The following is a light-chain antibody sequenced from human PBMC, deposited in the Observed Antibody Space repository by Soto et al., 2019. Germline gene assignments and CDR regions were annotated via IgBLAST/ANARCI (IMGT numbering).Light chain of an antibody. CDR2: GAS. CDR1: QSVSSSY. V-gene: IGKV3-20*01. J-gene: IGKJ1*01. Sequence: EIVLTQSPGTLSLSPGEKANLYSRPSQSVSSSYLAWYQQKPGQAPRRLIFGASIRATGIPDRFSGSGSGTDFTLTISGLEPEDFAVYYCQQYGSSPSTCGQGTKGDIK. CDR3: QQYGSSPST.